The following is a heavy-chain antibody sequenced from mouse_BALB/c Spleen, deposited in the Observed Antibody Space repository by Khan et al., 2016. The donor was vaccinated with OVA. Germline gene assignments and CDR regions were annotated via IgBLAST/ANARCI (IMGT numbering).Heavy chain of an antibody. CDR3: ADHLTGSFAY. CDR1: GFTFSSYS. D-gene: IGHD4-1*01. J-gene: IGHJ3*01. Sequence: EVQVVESGGDLVKPGGSLKLSCAASGFTFSSYSMSWVRQIPDKRLEWVASLSSGGDYTYYPASVKGRFTISRDNAKNTLYLQMRDLKSEDTAMYYCADHLTGSFAYWGQGTLVTVSA. CDR2: LSSGGDYT. V-gene: IGHV5-6*01.